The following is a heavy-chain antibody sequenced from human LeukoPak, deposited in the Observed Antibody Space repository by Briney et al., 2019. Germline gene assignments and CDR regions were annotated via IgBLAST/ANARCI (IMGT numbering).Heavy chain of an antibody. Sequence: ETLSLTCTVSGGSISSYYWSWIRQPPGKGLEWVANIKQDGSEKYYVDSVKGRFTISRDNAKNSLYLQMNSLRAEDTAVYYCAREGSGWFFYYYYYMDVWGKGTTVTISS. V-gene: IGHV3-7*01. CDR1: GGSISSYY. CDR2: IKQDGSEK. J-gene: IGHJ6*03. CDR3: AREGSGWFFYYYYYMDV. D-gene: IGHD6-19*01.